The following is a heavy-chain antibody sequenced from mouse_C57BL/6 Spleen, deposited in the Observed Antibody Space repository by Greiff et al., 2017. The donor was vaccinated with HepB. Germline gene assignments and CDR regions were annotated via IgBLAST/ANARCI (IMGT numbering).Heavy chain of an antibody. CDR1: EYEFPSHD. J-gene: IGHJ3*01. D-gene: IGHD1-1*02. Sequence: DVMLVESGGGLVQPGESLKLSCESNEYEFPSHDMSWVRKTPEKRLELVAAINSDGGSTYYPDTMERRFIISRDNTTKTMYLQMLSLRSEDIAFYYCARGYGKGAYWGQGTLVTVSA. CDR3: ARGYGKGAY. CDR2: INSDGGST. V-gene: IGHV5-2*01.